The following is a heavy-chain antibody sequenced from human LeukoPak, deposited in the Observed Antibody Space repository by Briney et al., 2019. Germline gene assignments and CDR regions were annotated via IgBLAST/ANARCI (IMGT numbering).Heavy chain of an antibody. CDR2: FDPEDGET. Sequence: ASVTVSCKVSGYTLTELSMHWVRQAPGKGLEWMGGFDPEDGETIYAQKFQGRVTMTEDTSTDTAYMELSSLRSEDTAVYYCATQQWLGQTNWFDPWGQGTLVTVSS. CDR1: GYTLTELS. J-gene: IGHJ5*02. D-gene: IGHD6-19*01. CDR3: ATQQWLGQTNWFDP. V-gene: IGHV1-24*01.